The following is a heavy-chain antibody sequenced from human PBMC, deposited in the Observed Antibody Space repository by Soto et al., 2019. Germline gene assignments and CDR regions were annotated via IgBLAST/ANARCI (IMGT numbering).Heavy chain of an antibody. CDR1: GVTFSSYS. V-gene: IGHV3-23*01. J-gene: IGHJ4*02. CDR3: AKGMGPHGDYPFDY. D-gene: IGHD4-17*01. Sequence: QPGGSLRLSCAASGVTFSSYSMSWVRQAPGKGLEWVSAISGSGGSTYYADSVKGRFTISRDNSKNTLYLQMNSLRAEDTAVYYCAKGMGPHGDYPFDYWGQGTLVTVSS. CDR2: ISGSGGST.